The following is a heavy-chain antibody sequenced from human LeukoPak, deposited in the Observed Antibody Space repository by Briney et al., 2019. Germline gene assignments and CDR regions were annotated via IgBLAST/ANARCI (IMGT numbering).Heavy chain of an antibody. V-gene: IGHV3-7*03. CDR3: ARNNGMDV. Sequence: GGSLRLSCAASGFTLSSHWMTWVRQVPGRGPEWVANVNRDGSETYYLDSVRGRFTISKDNAKNSLYLQMNSLRAEDTALYHCARNNGMDVWGQGTTVIVSS. CDR2: VNRDGSET. CDR1: GFTLSSHW. J-gene: IGHJ6*02.